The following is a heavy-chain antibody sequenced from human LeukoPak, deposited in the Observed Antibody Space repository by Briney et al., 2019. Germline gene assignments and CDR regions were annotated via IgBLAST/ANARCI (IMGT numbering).Heavy chain of an antibody. Sequence: GGSLRLSCASSGFTFSSYAMSWVRQAPGKGLEWVSAISGSGGSTYYTDSVKGRFTISRDNSKNTLWLQMNSLRAEDTAVYYCAKDGYLLWRGAFDIWGQGTMVTVSS. CDR3: AKDGYLLWRGAFDI. J-gene: IGHJ3*02. CDR2: ISGSGGST. CDR1: GFTFSSYA. V-gene: IGHV3-23*01. D-gene: IGHD2-21*01.